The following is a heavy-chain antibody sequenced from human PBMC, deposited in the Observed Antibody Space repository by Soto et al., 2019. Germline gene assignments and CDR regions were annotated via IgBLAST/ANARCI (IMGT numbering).Heavy chain of an antibody. J-gene: IGHJ6*02. CDR3: ARSQGSSTSLEIYYYYYYGMDV. CDR2: IIPISGTA. Sequence: QVQLVQSGAEVKKPGSSVKVSCKASGGTFSSYAISWVRQAPGQGLEWMGGIIPISGTANYAQKFQGRVTITADESTSRAYMELRSLRYEDTAVYYCARSQGSSTSLEIYYYYYYGMDVWGQGTTVTVSS. CDR1: GGTFSSYA. D-gene: IGHD2-2*01. V-gene: IGHV1-69*01.